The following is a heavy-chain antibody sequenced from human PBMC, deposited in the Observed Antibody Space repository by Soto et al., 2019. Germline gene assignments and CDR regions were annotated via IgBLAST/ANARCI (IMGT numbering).Heavy chain of an antibody. Sequence: QVQLVQSGAEVKKPGSSVKVSCKASGGTFSSYAISWVRQAPEQGLEWMGGIIPIFGTANYAQKFQGRVTITADESTSTAYMELSSLRSEDTAVYYCARRCSGGSCSRGATDYWGQGTLVTVSS. CDR3: ARRCSGGSCSRGATDY. CDR1: GGTFSSYA. V-gene: IGHV1-69*01. D-gene: IGHD2-15*01. CDR2: IIPIFGTA. J-gene: IGHJ4*02.